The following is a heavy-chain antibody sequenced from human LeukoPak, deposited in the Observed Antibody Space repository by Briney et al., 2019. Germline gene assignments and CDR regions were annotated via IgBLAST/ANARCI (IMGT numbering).Heavy chain of an antibody. CDR3: ARGQTPCPRTCLDY. J-gene: IGHJ4*02. D-gene: IGHD1-14*01. Sequence: GESLGLSCVGSGFTFSSYWTTWVRQAPGKGLEWVANINQDGSEENYVDSVRGRFTISRDNARNSLFLQMNSLRAEDTAVYYCARGQTPCPRTCLDYWGQGTLVTVSS. V-gene: IGHV3-7*04. CDR2: INQDGSEE. CDR1: GFTFSSYW.